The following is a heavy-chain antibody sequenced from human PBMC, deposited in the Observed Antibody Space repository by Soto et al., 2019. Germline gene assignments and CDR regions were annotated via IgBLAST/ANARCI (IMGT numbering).Heavy chain of an antibody. J-gene: IGHJ4*02. V-gene: IGHV4-34*01. CDR3: ARAPKVSGSSQTRPDF. D-gene: IGHD6-6*01. CDR1: SGSFSGYY. CDR2: ISQSGNT. Sequence: ETLSLTCSIYSGSFSGYYWSWIRQPPGKGLEWIGEISQSGNTNYSPSLKSRVSISIDTSKKQFSLNLASVSAADTAVYYCARAPKVSGSSQTRPDFWGQGTLVTVSS.